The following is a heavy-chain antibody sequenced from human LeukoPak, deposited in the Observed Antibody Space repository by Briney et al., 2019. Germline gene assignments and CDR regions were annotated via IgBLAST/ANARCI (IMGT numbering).Heavy chain of an antibody. CDR2: INAGNGNT. CDR1: GYTFTSYA. J-gene: IGHJ5*02. CDR3: ARGLADYYDFVRFDP. Sequence: ASVKVSCKASGYTFTSYAMHWVRQAPGQRLEWMGWINAGNGNTKYSQKFQGRVTITRDTSASTAYMELSSLRSEDTAVYYCARGLADYYDFVRFDPWGQGTLVTVSS. V-gene: IGHV1-3*01. D-gene: IGHD3-22*01.